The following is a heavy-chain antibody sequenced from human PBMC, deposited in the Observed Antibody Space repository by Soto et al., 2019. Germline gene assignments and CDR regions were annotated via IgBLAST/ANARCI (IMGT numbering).Heavy chain of an antibody. J-gene: IGHJ4*02. CDR1: GFTFDDYA. CDR2: ISWNSETI. V-gene: IGHV3-9*01. CDR3: AKDMKWGGMTTIHYFDS. Sequence: SLRLSCAASGFTFDDYAMHWVRQAPGKGLEWVSGISWNSETIDYADSVKGRFTISRDNAKSSLFLQMNSLRPDDTALYYCAKDMKWGGMTTIHYFDSWGQGTLVTVS. D-gene: IGHD4-17*01.